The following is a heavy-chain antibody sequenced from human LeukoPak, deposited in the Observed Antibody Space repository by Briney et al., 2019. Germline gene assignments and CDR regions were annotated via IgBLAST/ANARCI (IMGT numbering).Heavy chain of an antibody. J-gene: IGHJ6*03. CDR1: GYTFTSYY. CDR3: ARGADGSGSRRRFYYYYYMDV. CDR2: INPSGGST. Sequence: ASVKVSCKASGYTFTSYYMHWVRQAPGQGLEWMGIINPSGGSTSYAQKFQGRVTMTRDMSTSTVYMELRSLRSDDTAVYYCARGADGSGSRRRFYYYYYMDVWGKGTTVTVSS. D-gene: IGHD3-10*01. V-gene: IGHV1-46*01.